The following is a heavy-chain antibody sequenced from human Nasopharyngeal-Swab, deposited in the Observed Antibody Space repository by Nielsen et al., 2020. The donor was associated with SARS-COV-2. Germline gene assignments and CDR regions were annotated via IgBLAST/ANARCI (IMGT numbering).Heavy chain of an antibody. CDR3: AKDRDSGDDSEEYYHYYGMDV. CDR2: ISGGGDIP. CDR1: GFTFRSYA. J-gene: IGHJ6*02. D-gene: IGHD5-12*01. Sequence: GESLKISCVASGFTFRSYAMTWVRQAPGEGLEWVSAISGGGDIPYYAGSVRGRFTISRDNSKNTLNLQMNNLRAEDTAIYYCAKDRDSGDDSEEYYHYYGMDVWGQGAPVTVSS. V-gene: IGHV3-23*01.